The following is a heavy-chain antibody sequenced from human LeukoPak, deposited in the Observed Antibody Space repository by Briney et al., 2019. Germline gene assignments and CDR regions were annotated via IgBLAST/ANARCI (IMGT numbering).Heavy chain of an antibody. J-gene: IGHJ3*01. Sequence: GSLRLSCAASGFXVRSNYMSWVRQSPRKGLEWVSIMYSGGSTDYADSVKGRFIISRDHSKNTLYLQMNSLRAEDTAVYYCARDRYCSGGSCYGDAFDLWGQGIMVTVSS. V-gene: IGHV3-53*01. CDR2: MYSGGST. CDR3: ARDRYCSGGSCYGDAFDL. CDR1: GFXVRSNY. D-gene: IGHD2-15*01.